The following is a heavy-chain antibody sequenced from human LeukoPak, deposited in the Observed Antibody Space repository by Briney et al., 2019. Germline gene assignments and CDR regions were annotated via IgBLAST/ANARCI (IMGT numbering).Heavy chain of an antibody. D-gene: IGHD3-9*01. CDR1: GFTFSDYY. CDR3: ARAYYDILTGYYSLDY. CDR2: ISSSGSTI. V-gene: IGHV3-11*01. J-gene: IGHJ4*02. Sequence: TGGSLSLSCAASGFTFSDYYMSWIRQAPGKGLEWVSYISSSGSTIYYADSVKGRFTISRDNAKNSLYLQMNSLRAEDTAVYYCARAYYDILTGYYSLDYWGQGTLVTVSS.